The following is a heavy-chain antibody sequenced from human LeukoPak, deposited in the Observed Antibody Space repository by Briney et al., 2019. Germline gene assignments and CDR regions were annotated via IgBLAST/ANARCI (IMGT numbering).Heavy chain of an antibody. CDR1: GFTFSSYG. D-gene: IGHD3-10*01. CDR2: ISYDGSNK. CDR3: ARSGSPGDY. V-gene: IGHV3-30*05. Sequence: GGSLRLSCAASGFTFSSYGMHWVRQAPGKGLEWVAVISYDGSNKYYADSVKGRFTISRDNSKDTLYLQMNSLRAEDTAVYYCARSGSPGDYWGQGTLVTVSS. J-gene: IGHJ4*02.